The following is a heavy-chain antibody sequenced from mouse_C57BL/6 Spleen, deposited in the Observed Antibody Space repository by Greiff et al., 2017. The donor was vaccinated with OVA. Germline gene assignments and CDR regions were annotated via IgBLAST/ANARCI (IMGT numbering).Heavy chain of an antibody. CDR2: ISSGSSTI. CDR3: ARKGSIYYDYDGGPWFAY. J-gene: IGHJ3*01. V-gene: IGHV5-17*01. CDR1: GFTFSDYG. D-gene: IGHD2-4*01. Sequence: DVKLVESGGGLVKPGGSLKLSCAASGFTFSDYGMHWVRQAPEKGLEWVAYISSGSSTIYYADTVKGRFTISRDNAKNTLFLQMTSLRSEDTAKYYCARKGSIYYDYDGGPWFAYWGQGTLVTVSA.